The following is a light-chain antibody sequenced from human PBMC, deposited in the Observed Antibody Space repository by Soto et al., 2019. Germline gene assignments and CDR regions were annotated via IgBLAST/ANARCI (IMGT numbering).Light chain of an antibody. J-gene: IGLJ2*01. V-gene: IGLV3-1*01. CDR2: QDA. CDR3: QAWDSSTSVV. CDR1: SLGEKY. Sequence: SYELTQPPSVSVSPGQTASISCSGDSLGEKYVCWYQQKPGQSPVLVIYQDAKRPSGIPERFSGSNSGNTATLTISGTQAMDEADYYCQAWDSSTSVVFGGGTKLTVL.